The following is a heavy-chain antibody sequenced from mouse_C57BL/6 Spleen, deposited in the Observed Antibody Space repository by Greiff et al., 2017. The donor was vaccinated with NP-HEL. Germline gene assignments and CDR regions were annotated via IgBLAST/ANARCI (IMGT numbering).Heavy chain of an antibody. Sequence: QGVESGGGLVKPGGSLKLSCAASGFTFSSYAMSWVRQTPEKRLEWVATISDGGSYTYYPDNVKGRFTISRDNAKNNLYLQMSHLKSEDTAMYYCARERPYYAMDYWGQGTSVTVSS. CDR1: GFTFSSYA. CDR3: ARERPYYAMDY. V-gene: IGHV5-4*01. J-gene: IGHJ4*01. CDR2: ISDGGSYT.